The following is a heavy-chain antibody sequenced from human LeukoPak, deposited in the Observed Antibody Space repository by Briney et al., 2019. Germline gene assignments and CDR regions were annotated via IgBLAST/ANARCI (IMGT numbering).Heavy chain of an antibody. V-gene: IGHV3-23*01. CDR3: VKVPSGYQWYFDL. CDR2: ISGSGGST. CDR1: GFTFSSYA. J-gene: IGHJ2*01. D-gene: IGHD6-13*01. Sequence: PGGSLRLSCAASGFTFSSYAMSWVRQAPGKGLKWVSAISGSGGSTYYADSVKGRFTISRGNSKNTLYLQMSSLRAEDTAVYYCVKVPSGYQWYFDLWGRGTLVTVSS.